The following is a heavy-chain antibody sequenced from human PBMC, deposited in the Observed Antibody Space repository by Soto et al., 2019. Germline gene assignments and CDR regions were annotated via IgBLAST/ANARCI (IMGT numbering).Heavy chain of an antibody. CDR1: GASFNKYP. CDR2: LIPPVTTP. CDR3: ARAGGYCRGNSCYSVLGYYSGMDV. V-gene: IGHV1-69*01. J-gene: IGHJ6*02. D-gene: IGHD2-15*01. Sequence: QVQLVQSGAEVKKPGSSVKVSCKASGASFNKYPFSWVRQARGQGLEWIGGLIPPVTTPHYTQKFQGRVTITSDEATSTAYKELRRLRSEDTAVYYCARAGGYCRGNSCYSVLGYYSGMDVWGQGTSVPGSS.